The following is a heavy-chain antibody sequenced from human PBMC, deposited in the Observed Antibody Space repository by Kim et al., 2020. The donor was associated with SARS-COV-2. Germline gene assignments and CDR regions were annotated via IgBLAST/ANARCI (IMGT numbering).Heavy chain of an antibody. J-gene: IGHJ4*02. Sequence: GGSLRLSCAASGFSFSDHYMDWVRQAPGQGLEWVGRSRNKANSYTTEYAASVKGRFTISRDDSMNSLYLQMNRLKTEDTAVYYCTRSFFYSGRNYYDYWGQGSLVGVSS. CDR3: TRSFFYSGRNYYDY. CDR2: SRNKANSYTT. CDR1: GFSFSDHY. D-gene: IGHD1-26*01. V-gene: IGHV3-72*01.